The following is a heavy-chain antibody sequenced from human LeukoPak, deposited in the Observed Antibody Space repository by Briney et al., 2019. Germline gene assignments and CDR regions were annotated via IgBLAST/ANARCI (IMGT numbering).Heavy chain of an antibody. CDR2: IYPGDSDT. J-gene: IGHJ4*02. Sequence: GESLKISCMVSGYTFTNYWIGWVRQMPGKGLEWMGIIYPGDSDTRYSPSFQGQVTISADKSITTAYLQWSSLKASDTAVYYCARRVGSSWQFDLWGQGTLVTVSS. D-gene: IGHD6-13*01. CDR1: GYTFTNYW. V-gene: IGHV5-51*01. CDR3: ARRVGSSWQFDL.